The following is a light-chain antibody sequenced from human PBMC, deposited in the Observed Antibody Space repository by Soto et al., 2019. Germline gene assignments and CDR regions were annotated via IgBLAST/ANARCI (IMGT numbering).Light chain of an antibody. CDR1: QRVSRN. Sequence: EIVMTQSPATLSVSPGERATLSDRTSQRVSRNLAWYQQKPGQAPRLLIYDASTRATGIPDRFSGSGSETEFTLTISSLQSEDYAIYYCQQYNNCPPWTFGQGTKVDIK. CDR3: QQYNNCPPWT. J-gene: IGKJ1*01. V-gene: IGKV3-15*01. CDR2: DAS.